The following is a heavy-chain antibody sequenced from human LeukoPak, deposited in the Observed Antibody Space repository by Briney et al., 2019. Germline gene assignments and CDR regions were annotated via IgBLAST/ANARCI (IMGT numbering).Heavy chain of an antibody. J-gene: IGHJ4*02. Sequence: SVKVSCKASGGTFSSYAISWVRQAPGQGLEWMGRIIPILGIANYAQKFQGRVTITAGKSTSTAYMELSSLRSEDTAVYYCARGVAGTPLTDYWGQGTLVTVSS. CDR3: ARGVAGTPLTDY. V-gene: IGHV1-69*04. D-gene: IGHD6-19*01. CDR1: GGTFSSYA. CDR2: IIPILGIA.